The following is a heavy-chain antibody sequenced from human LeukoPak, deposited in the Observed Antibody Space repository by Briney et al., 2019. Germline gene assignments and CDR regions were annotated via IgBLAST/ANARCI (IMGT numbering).Heavy chain of an antibody. Sequence: PGGSLRLSCAASGFTFSSFGMHWVRQAPGKGLEWVAVISYDGSNKYYADSVKGRFTISRDNSKNTLYVKMNSMRAEDTAVYYCANNGIAVAGTLDYWGQGTLVTVSS. J-gene: IGHJ4*02. CDR1: GFTFSSFG. V-gene: IGHV3-30*18. CDR3: ANNGIAVAGTLDY. CDR2: ISYDGSNK. D-gene: IGHD6-19*01.